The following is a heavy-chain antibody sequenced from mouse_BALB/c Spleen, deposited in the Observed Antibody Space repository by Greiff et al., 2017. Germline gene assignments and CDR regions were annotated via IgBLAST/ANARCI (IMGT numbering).Heavy chain of an antibody. CDR3: ARGHYGSSYDYYAMDY. Sequence: EVMLVESGGGLVKPGGSLKLSCAASGFTFSSYAMSWVRQTPEKRLEWVASISSGGSTYYPDSVKGRFTISRDNARNILYLQMSSPRSEDTAMYYCARGHYGSSYDYYAMDYWGQGTSVTVSS. CDR2: ISSGGST. CDR1: GFTFSSYA. J-gene: IGHJ4*01. D-gene: IGHD1-1*01. V-gene: IGHV5-6-5*01.